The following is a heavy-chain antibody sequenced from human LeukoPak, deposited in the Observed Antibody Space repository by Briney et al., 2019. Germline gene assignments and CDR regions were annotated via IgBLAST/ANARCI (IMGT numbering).Heavy chain of an antibody. CDR2: ISTTSNDI. V-gene: IGHV3-21*01. Sequence: GGSLRLSCAASGFTFSSYGMNWVRQAPGMRLEHVSSISTTSNDIYYADSVYGRFTISRDNAKNSLYLQMNSLRAEDTAVYYCAREGESYPDLDYWGQGTLVTVSS. J-gene: IGHJ4*02. CDR1: GFTFSSYG. CDR3: AREGESYPDLDY. D-gene: IGHD3-10*01.